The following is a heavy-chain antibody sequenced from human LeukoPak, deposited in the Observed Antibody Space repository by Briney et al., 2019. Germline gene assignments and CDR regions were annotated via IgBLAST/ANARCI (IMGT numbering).Heavy chain of an antibody. D-gene: IGHD1-26*01. Sequence: SQTLSLTCTVSGGSISSSTYYWGWIRQPPGKGLEWIGSIYYSGSTYYNPSLKSRVTISVDTSKNQFSLKLSSVTAADTAVYYCSRHRGGTYSTGHYDWFDPWGQGTLVTVSS. J-gene: IGHJ5*02. V-gene: IGHV4-39*01. CDR2: IYYSGST. CDR3: SRHRGGTYSTGHYDWFDP. CDR1: GGSISSSTYY.